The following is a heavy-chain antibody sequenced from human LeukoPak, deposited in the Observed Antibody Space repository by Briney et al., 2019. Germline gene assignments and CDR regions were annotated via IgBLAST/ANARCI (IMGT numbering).Heavy chain of an antibody. D-gene: IGHD3-10*01. Sequence: GGSLRLSCAASGFTFSSYAMHWVRQAPGKGLEYVSAISSNGGSTYYANSVKGRFTISRDNSKNTLYLQMGSLRAEDMAVYYCGRVGRSVGYYGSGSFWGPHDYWGQGTLVTVSS. CDR1: GFTFSSYA. V-gene: IGHV3-64*01. CDR2: ISSNGGST. J-gene: IGHJ4*02. CDR3: GRVGRSVGYYGSGSFWGPHDY.